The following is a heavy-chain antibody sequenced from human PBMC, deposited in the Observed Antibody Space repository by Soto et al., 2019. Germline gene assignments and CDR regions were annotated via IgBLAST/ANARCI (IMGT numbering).Heavy chain of an antibody. CDR2: ISGSGGST. Sequence: GGSLRLSCAASGFTFSSYAMNWVRQAPGRGLEWVSAISGSGGSTYYADSVKGRFTISRDNSKNTLYLQMNSLRAEDTAVYYCAKEIVAGTWALFDPWGQGTLVTVSS. V-gene: IGHV3-23*01. D-gene: IGHD5-12*01. J-gene: IGHJ5*02. CDR3: AKEIVAGTWALFDP. CDR1: GFTFSSYA.